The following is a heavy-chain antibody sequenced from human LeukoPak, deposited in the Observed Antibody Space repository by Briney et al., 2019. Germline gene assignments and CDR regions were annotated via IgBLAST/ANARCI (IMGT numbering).Heavy chain of an antibody. CDR2: ISSSGSTI. J-gene: IGHJ6*03. CDR1: GFTFSSYE. Sequence: GGSLRLSCAASGFTFSSYEMNWVRQAPGKGLEWVSYISSSGSTIYYADSVKGRFTISRDNAKNSLYLQMNSLRAEDTALYYCARVAAEVVGVPGAIGFGWLRRDYYYMDVWGKGTTVTVSS. D-gene: IGHD2-2*02. V-gene: IGHV3-48*03. CDR3: ARVAAEVVGVPGAIGFGWLRRDYYYMDV.